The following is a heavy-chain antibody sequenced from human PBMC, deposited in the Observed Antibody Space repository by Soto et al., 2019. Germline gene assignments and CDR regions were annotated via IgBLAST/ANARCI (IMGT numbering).Heavy chain of an antibody. V-gene: IGHV3-15*01. CDR1: GFAFTNAW. Sequence: EVELVESGGVLVEPGGSLRLSCAASGFAFTNAWMTWVRQAPGKALEWIGSIRSQIDGGTTDYAGPVKGRFTISRDDSKNTLYLQMKSLKLEDTAVYYCTTVAYGEYASDYWGQGTLVTVSS. CDR3: TTVAYGEYASDY. J-gene: IGHJ4*02. CDR2: IRSQIDGGTT. D-gene: IGHD4-17*01.